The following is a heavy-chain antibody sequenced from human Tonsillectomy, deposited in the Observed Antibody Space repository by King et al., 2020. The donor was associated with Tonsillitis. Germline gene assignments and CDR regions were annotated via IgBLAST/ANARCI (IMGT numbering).Heavy chain of an antibody. CDR3: ARGSGILTGYYKGGFDY. J-gene: IGHJ4*02. CDR1: GFTFSSYD. V-gene: IGHV3-13*05. CDR2: IGTAGDP. Sequence: QLVQSGGGLVQPGGSLRLSCAASGFTFSSYDMHWVRQATGKGLEWVSAIGTAGDPYYPGSVKGRFTISRENAKNSLYLQINSLRAGDTAVYYCARGSGILTGYYKGGFDYWGQGTLVTVSS. D-gene: IGHD3-9*01.